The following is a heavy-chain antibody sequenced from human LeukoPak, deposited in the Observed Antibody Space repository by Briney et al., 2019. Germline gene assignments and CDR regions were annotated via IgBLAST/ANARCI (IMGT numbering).Heavy chain of an antibody. CDR3: ARGGTMVRGEVYYYYYGMDV. CDR1: GGTFSSYA. J-gene: IGHJ6*04. V-gene: IGHV1-69*06. D-gene: IGHD3-10*01. CDR2: IIPIFGTA. Sequence: SVKVSCKASGGTFSSYAISWVRQAPGQGLEWMGGIIPIFGTANYAQKFQGRVTITADKSTSTACMELSSLRSEDTAVYYCARGGTMVRGEVYYYYYGMDVWGKGTTVTVSS.